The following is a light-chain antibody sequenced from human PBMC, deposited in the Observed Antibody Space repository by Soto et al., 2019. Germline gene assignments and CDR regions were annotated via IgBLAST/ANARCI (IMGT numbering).Light chain of an antibody. CDR1: STDVGSYNY. V-gene: IGLV2-8*01. CDR3: QSYDSSVSVV. CDR2: EVS. J-gene: IGLJ2*01. Sequence: QSALTQPPSASGSPGQSVTISCTGTSTDVGSYNYVSWYQQNPGKAPKVMIYEVSKRPSGVPDRFSGSKSGTSASLAISGLQAEDEADYYCQSYDSSVSVVFGGGTKLTVL.